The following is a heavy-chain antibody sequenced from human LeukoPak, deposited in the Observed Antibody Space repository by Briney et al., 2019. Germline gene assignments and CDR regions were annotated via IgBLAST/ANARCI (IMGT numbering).Heavy chain of an antibody. D-gene: IGHD6-19*01. CDR2: ISGSGGST. Sequence: PPGRSLRLSCAASGFSFSFYGMHCVRQAPGKGLEWVSAISGSGGSTYYADSVKGRFTISRDNSKNTLYLQMNSLRAEDTAVYYCAKESRYSSGWPPFGYWGQGTLVTVSS. CDR3: AKESRYSSGWPPFGY. CDR1: GFSFSFYG. V-gene: IGHV3-23*01. J-gene: IGHJ4*02.